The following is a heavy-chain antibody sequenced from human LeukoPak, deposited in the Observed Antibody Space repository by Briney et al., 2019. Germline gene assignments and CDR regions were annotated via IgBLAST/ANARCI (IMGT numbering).Heavy chain of an antibody. D-gene: IGHD6-19*01. Sequence: GASVKVSCKASGYSFASHGISWVRQAPGQGLEWMGWISAYNGDTKYAHNLQGRVTLTTNTLTTTAYLELRSLTSDDTAVYYCARDPSNTSGWKTWFDPWGQGTLVTVSS. CDR2: ISAYNGDT. J-gene: IGHJ5*02. CDR3: ARDPSNTSGWKTWFDP. V-gene: IGHV1-18*01. CDR1: GYSFASHG.